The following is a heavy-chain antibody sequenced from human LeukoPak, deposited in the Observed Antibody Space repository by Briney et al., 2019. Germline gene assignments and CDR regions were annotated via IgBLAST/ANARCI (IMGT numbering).Heavy chain of an antibody. V-gene: IGHV3-23*01. J-gene: IGHJ4*02. CDR3: ARAGSIRFDY. CDR1: GFTFSSYW. D-gene: IGHD1-26*01. Sequence: GGSLRLSCAVSGFTFSSYWMHWVRQVPGKGLEWVSGISGSGDTYYADSVKGRFTISRDNSKNTLYLQMNSLRAEDTAVYYCARAGSIRFDYWGQGTLVTVSS. CDR2: ISGSGDT.